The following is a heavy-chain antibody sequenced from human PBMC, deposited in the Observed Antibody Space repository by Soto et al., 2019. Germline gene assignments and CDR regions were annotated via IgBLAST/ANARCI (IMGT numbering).Heavy chain of an antibody. CDR1: GYTFTGYY. D-gene: IGHD3-10*01. Sequence: GASVKVSCKASGYTFTGYYMHWVRQAPGQGLEWMGWINPNSGGTNYAQKFQGRVTMTRDTSISTAYMELSRLRSDDTAVYYCARDLRFGEQNPKNIWGQGTMVTVSS. CDR2: INPNSGGT. J-gene: IGHJ3*02. CDR3: ARDLRFGEQNPKNI. V-gene: IGHV1-2*02.